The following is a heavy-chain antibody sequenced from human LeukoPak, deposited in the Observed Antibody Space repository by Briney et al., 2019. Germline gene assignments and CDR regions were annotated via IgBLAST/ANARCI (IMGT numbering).Heavy chain of an antibody. CDR3: ARDHSLEDRTWWFDP. CDR2: IDARSGIT. J-gene: IGHJ5*02. V-gene: IGHV1-46*01. CDR1: GYTFTSHW. Sequence: ASLKISCKASGYTFTSHWMHCVRQAPGQGLEWMAIIDARSGITSYAQNFQDRVTLTRDTSTSTVYMEVSSLRSEDTAIYYCARDHSLEDRTWWFDPWGQGTLVIVCS. D-gene: IGHD2-15*01.